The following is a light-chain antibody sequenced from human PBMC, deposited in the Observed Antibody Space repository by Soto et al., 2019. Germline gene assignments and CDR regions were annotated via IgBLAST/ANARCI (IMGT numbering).Light chain of an antibody. V-gene: IGLV1-40*01. Sequence: QSVLTQPPSVSGAPGQRVTISCTGSSSNIGAGHDVHWYQQLPGTAPKLLIYGNINRPSGVPDRFSGSKSGTSASLAITGLQTEDEAEYYCQSYDSSLSGSRVFGGGTQLTVL. CDR1: SSNIGAGHD. CDR2: GNI. J-gene: IGLJ3*02. CDR3: QSYDSSLSGSRV.